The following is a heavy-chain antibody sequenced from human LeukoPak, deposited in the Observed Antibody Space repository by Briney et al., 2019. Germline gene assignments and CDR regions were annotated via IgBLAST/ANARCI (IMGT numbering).Heavy chain of an antibody. Sequence: SETLSLTCIVSVVSVNNYYWNCITQPAGKGLEWVGRIYSSGYTDYNPSLKSRVTISVDKSKNHFSLTLSSVTAADTALYYCARAEGSTWYDFFDYWGQGILVTASS. CDR1: VVSVNNYY. V-gene: IGHV4-4*07. CDR3: ARAEGSTWYDFFDY. J-gene: IGHJ4*02. CDR2: IYSSGYT. D-gene: IGHD6-13*01.